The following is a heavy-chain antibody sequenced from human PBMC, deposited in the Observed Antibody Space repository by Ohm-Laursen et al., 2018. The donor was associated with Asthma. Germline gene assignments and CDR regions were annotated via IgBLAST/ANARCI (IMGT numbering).Heavy chain of an antibody. J-gene: IGHJ4*02. CDR3: ARVAAAAGHCDH. D-gene: IGHD6-13*01. CDR1: GATFSSHV. Sequence: EASVKVSCNASGATFSSHVFTWVRQVPGQGLEWMGGILPSFGTPNYAQKFQGRVTISADRSTSTAYLELTSLRYDDTAVYYCARVAAAAGHCDHWGQGTLVTVSS. V-gene: IGHV1-69*06. CDR2: ILPSFGTP.